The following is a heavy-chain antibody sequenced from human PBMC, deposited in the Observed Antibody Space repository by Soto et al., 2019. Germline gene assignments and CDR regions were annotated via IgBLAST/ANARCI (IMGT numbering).Heavy chain of an antibody. CDR3: ARDLGGYCSRTSCSPFDY. J-gene: IGHJ4*02. D-gene: IGHD2-2*01. CDR1: GFTFSSYG. V-gene: IGHV3-30*03. Sequence: LRLSCAASGFTFSSYGMHWVRQAPGKGLEWVAVISYDGSNKYYADSVKGCFTISRDNSKNTLSLRMISLRPEDTAAYFCARDLGGYCSRTSCSPFDYWGKGTLVTVSS. CDR2: ISYDGSNK.